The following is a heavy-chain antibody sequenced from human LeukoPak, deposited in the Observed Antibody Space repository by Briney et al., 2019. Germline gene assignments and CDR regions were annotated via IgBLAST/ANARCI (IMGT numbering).Heavy chain of an antibody. D-gene: IGHD6-25*01. V-gene: IGHV4-4*07. CDR3: ATVRLLQRSYWYFDL. CDR2: IYPGGST. Sequence: SSETLSLTCTVSGGSISSYYWSWIRQPAGKGLEWIGRIYPGGSTNYNPSLKSRVTISVDASQKQLSLMLSSVTAADTAAYYCATVRLLQRSYWYFDLWGRGTLVTVSS. CDR1: GGSISSYY. J-gene: IGHJ2*01.